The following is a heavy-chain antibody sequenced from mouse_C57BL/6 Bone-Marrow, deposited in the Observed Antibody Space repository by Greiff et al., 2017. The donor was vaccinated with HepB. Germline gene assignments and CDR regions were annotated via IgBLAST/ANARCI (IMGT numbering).Heavy chain of an antibody. CDR3: ARRGDYDVYWYFDG. Sequence: QVQLQQPGAELVRPGTSVKLSCKASGYTFTSYWMHWVKQRPGQGLEWIGVIDPSDSYTNYNQKFKGKATLTVDTSSSTAYMQLSSLTSEDSAVYYCARRGDYDVYWYFDGWGTGTTVTVSS. V-gene: IGHV1-59*01. CDR1: GYTFTSYW. D-gene: IGHD2-4*01. CDR2: IDPSDSYT. J-gene: IGHJ1*03.